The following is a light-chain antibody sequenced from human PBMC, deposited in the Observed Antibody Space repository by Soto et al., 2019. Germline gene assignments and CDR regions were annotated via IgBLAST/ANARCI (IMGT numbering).Light chain of an antibody. CDR2: EVS. CDR3: SSYTSSSTRV. V-gene: IGLV2-14*01. Sequence: QSALTQPASVSGSPGQSITISCTGTSRDGGGYNYVSWYQQHPGKAPKLMIYEVSNRPSGVSNRSSGSKSGNTASLTISGLQAEDEADYYCSSYTSSSTRVFGGGTKLTVL. J-gene: IGLJ2*01. CDR1: SRDGGGYNY.